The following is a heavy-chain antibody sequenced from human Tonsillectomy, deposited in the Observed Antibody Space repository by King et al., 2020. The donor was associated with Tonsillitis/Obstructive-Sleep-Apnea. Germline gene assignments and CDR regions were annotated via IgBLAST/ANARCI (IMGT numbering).Heavy chain of an antibody. CDR1: GFSFSSYA. Sequence: QVQLVESGGGVVQPGRSLRLSCAASGFSFSSYAMHWVRQAPGKGLEWVAVVSYDGSNKYYVDSVKGRFTISRDNSKNTLYLQMNSLRAEDTALYYCAKDPAWAGIAYSFDYWGRGTLVTVSS. J-gene: IGHJ4*02. V-gene: IGHV3-30*04. D-gene: IGHD6-13*01. CDR2: VSYDGSNK. CDR3: AKDPAWAGIAYSFDY.